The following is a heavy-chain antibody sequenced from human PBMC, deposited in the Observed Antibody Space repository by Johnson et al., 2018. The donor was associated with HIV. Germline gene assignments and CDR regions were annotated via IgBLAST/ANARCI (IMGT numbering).Heavy chain of an antibody. V-gene: IGHV3-30*02. CDR3: AKDGAKWSYSFDV. D-gene: IGHD2-8*01. CDR1: GFIFRTNG. CDR2: IQYDGSDK. J-gene: IGHJ3*01. Sequence: QVQLVESGGGVVQPGGPLRLSCAASGFIFRTNGMHWVRQAPGKGLEWVSFIQYDGSDKSYADSVEGRFTISRDNSQNTLYLQMNNLRTEDTGLYYCAKDGAKWSYSFDVWGQGTMVSVSS.